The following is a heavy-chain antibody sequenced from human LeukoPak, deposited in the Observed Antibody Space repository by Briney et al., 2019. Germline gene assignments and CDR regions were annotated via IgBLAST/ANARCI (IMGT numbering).Heavy chain of an antibody. CDR2: INHSGST. V-gene: IGHV4-34*01. J-gene: IGHJ4*02. D-gene: IGHD2-2*01. CDR3: ARQQAEVVVVPAATHPFFDY. Sequence: PSETLSLTCAVYGGSFSGYYWSWIRQPPGKGLEWIGEINHSGSTNYNPSLKSRVTISVDTSKNQFSLKLSSVTAADTAVYYCARQQAEVVVVPAATHPFFDYWGQGTLVTVSS. CDR1: GGSFSGYY.